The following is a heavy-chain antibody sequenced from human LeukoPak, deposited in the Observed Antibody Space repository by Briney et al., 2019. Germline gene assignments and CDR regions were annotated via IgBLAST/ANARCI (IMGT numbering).Heavy chain of an antibody. CDR1: GYSISSGYY. CDR2: IYHSGST. CDR3: AGDTGEEDYVDV. Sequence: KPSETLSLTCTVSGYSISSGYYWGSIRQPPGKGLEWIGSIYHSGSTYYNPSLKSRVTISVDTSKNQFSLKLRSVTAADTAVYYCAGDTGEEDYVDVWGKGTTVTVSS. D-gene: IGHD7-27*01. V-gene: IGHV4-38-2*02. J-gene: IGHJ6*03.